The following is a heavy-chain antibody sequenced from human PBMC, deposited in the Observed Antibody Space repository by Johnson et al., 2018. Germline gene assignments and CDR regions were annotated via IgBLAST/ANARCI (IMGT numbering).Heavy chain of an antibody. J-gene: IGHJ3*02. CDR1: GGSISSYY. CDR2: IYYSGST. D-gene: IGHD2-15*01. CDR3: AREYCSGGSCSGAFDI. V-gene: IGHV4-59*01. Sequence: QVQLQESGPGLVKPSETLSLTCTVSGGSISSYYWSWIRQPPGKGLEWIGYIYYSGSTNYNPSLKSRVTISVDTSKNQFPLKLSSVTAADTAVYYCAREYCSGGSCSGAFDIWGQGTMVTVSS.